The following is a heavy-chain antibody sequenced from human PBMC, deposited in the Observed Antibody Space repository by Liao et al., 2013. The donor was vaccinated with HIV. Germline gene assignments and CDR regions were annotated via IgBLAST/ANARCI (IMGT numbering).Heavy chain of an antibody. Sequence: QVQLQESGPGLVKPSETLSLTCSVSGGSITSSSYYWGWIRQPPGKGLEWLGSIYYSGNTYYNPSLKSRVTISLDTSKNQFSLKLSSVTAADTAVYYCARVGGYYYGTLDYWGQGTLVTVSS. V-gene: IGHV4-39*07. CDR3: ARVGGYYYGTLDY. CDR1: GGSITSSSYY. D-gene: IGHD3-22*01. CDR2: IYYSGNT. J-gene: IGHJ4*02.